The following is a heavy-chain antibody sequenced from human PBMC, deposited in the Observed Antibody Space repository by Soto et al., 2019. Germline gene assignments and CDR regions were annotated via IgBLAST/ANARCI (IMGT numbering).Heavy chain of an antibody. V-gene: IGHV1-2*04. D-gene: IGHD2-2*01. Sequence: ASVKVSCKASGYTFTGYYMHWGRQAPGQGLEWMGWINPNSGGTNYAQKFQGWVTMTRDTSISTAYMELSRLRSDDTAVYYCARGDIVVVPAATEFDYWGQGTLVTVSS. CDR3: ARGDIVVVPAATEFDY. J-gene: IGHJ4*02. CDR2: INPNSGGT. CDR1: GYTFTGYY.